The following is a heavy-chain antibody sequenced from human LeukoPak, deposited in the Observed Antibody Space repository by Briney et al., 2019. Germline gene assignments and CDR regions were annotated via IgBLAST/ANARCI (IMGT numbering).Heavy chain of an antibody. V-gene: IGHV5-51*01. D-gene: IGHD1-26*01. J-gene: IGHJ6*03. CDR2: IYPGDSDT. CDR1: GYSFTSYW. Sequence: GESLKISWRGSGYSFTSYWIGWVRQMPGKGLEGMEIIYPGDSDTRYSPSFQGQVTISADKSISTAYLQWSSLKASDTAMYYCARLGGESYYYYYYYMGVWGKGTTVTVSS. CDR3: ARLGGESYYYYYYYMGV.